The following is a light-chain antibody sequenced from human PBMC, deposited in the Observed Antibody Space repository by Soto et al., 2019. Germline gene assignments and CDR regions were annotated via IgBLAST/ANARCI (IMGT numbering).Light chain of an antibody. CDR2: GSS. CDR3: QQYGSSPIT. CDR1: QSVNTNY. J-gene: IGKJ5*01. V-gene: IGKV3-20*01. Sequence: EIVLTQSPGTLSLSPGERATLSCRASQSVNTNYLPWYQQKSGQAPRLLIYGSSSRATGIPDRISGSGSGTDFTLTISRLEPEDFAAYFCQQYGSSPITFGQGTRLEIK.